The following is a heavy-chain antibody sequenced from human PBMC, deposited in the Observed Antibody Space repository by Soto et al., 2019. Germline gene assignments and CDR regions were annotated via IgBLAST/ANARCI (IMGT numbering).Heavy chain of an antibody. CDR2: ISSSSSYI. Sequence: EVQLVESGGGLVKPGGSLRLSCAASGFTFSSYSMNWVRQAPGKGLEWVSSISSSSSYIYYADSGKGRFTISRDNAKNSLYLQMNSLRAEDTAVYYCARRIKRYYYGMDVWGQGTTVTVSS. CDR3: ARRIKRYYYGMDV. CDR1: GFTFSSYS. V-gene: IGHV3-21*01. J-gene: IGHJ6*02.